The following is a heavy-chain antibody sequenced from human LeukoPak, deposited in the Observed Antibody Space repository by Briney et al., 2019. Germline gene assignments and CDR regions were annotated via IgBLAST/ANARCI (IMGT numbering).Heavy chain of an antibody. V-gene: IGHV3-30*02. CDR2: IWYDGSNK. D-gene: IGHD2-2*01. J-gene: IGHJ4*02. CDR1: GFTFSSYG. CDR3: AKGEVPAAMLSPFDH. Sequence: GGSLRLSCAASGFTFSSYGMHWVRQAPGKGLEWVAVIWYDGSNKYYADSVKGRFTISRDNSKNTLYLQMNSLRAEDTAVYYCAKGEVPAAMLSPFDHWGQGTLVTVSS.